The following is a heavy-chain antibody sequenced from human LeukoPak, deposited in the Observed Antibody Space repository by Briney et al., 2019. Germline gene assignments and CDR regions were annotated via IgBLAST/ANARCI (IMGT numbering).Heavy chain of an antibody. D-gene: IGHD2-2*01. CDR1: GFTFNIYE. V-gene: IGHV3-48*03. CDR3: ARETDSTLVDY. Sequence: PGGSLRLSCAASGFTFNIYEMNWVRQAPGKGLEWVSYISSSGTTIYYADSVKGRFTISRDNAKNSLYLQMNSLRAEDTAVYYCARETDSTLVDYWGQGTLVTVSS. CDR2: ISSSGTTI. J-gene: IGHJ4*02.